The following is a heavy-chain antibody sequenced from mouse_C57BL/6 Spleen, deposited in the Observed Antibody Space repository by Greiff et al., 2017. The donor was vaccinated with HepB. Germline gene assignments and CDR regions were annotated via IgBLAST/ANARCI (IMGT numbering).Heavy chain of an antibody. CDR1: GYTFTSYW. CDR3: AREGITTVYDY. V-gene: IGHV1-55*01. D-gene: IGHD1-1*01. CDR2: IYPGSGST. Sequence: QVQLQQSGAELVKPGASVKMSCKASGYTFTSYWITWVKQRPGQGLEWIGDIYPGSGSTNYNEKFKSKATLTVDTSSSTAYMQLSSLTSEDSAVYYCAREGITTVYDYWGQGTTLTVSS. J-gene: IGHJ2*01.